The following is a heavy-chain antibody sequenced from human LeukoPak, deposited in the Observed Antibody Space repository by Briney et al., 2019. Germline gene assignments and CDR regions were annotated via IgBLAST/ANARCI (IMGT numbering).Heavy chain of an antibody. J-gene: IGHJ5*02. V-gene: IGHV3-11*01. CDR3: ARLGHIAAAGTVDH. Sequence: GGSLRLSCAASGFTFSDYYMTWIRQTAEKGLERVSHISSSGSTVYYADSVQGRFTISRDNTKKSLYLQMNSLGADDTAVYYCARLGHIAAAGTVDHWGLGTLVTVSS. CDR2: ISSSGSTV. D-gene: IGHD6-13*01. CDR1: GFTFSDYY.